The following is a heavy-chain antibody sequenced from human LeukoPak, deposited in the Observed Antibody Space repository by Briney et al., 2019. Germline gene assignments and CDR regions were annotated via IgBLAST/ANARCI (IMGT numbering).Heavy chain of an antibody. CDR3: ARDPLYYDYWSGYPERSYYYYGMDV. D-gene: IGHD3-3*01. J-gene: IGHJ6*02. V-gene: IGHV3-7*01. CDR1: GLIFGDCW. CDR2: IKQDGSER. Sequence: GGSLRLSCVVSGLIFGDCWMTWVRQAPGQGLEWVASIKQDGSERYYVDSVKGRFTISRDNAKNSVYLQMNSLRAEDTAVYYCARDPLYYDYWSGYPERSYYYYGMDVWGQGTTVTVSS.